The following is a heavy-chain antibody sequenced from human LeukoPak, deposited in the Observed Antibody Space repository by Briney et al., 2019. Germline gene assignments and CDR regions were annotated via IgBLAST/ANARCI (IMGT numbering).Heavy chain of an antibody. CDR2: IYVDGRTT. J-gene: IGHJ5*02. V-gene: IGHV3-74*01. CDR1: GFTFSNYW. CDR3: IRDFRSADL. Sequence: GGSPRLSCIASGFTFSNYWMHWVRQPPGKGLVWVSRIYVDGRTTNYADSVKGRFTISRDNAKNTVYLEMNSLSVEDTATYYCIRDFRSADLWGQGTLVTVTS.